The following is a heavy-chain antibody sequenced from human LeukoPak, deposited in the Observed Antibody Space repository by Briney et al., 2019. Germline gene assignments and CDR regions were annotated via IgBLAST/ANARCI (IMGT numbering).Heavy chain of an antibody. CDR3: ARKPIFASGRHWYYFDN. J-gene: IGHJ4*02. V-gene: IGHV4-34*01. Sequence: SETLSLTCAVYGGSFSGYYWSWIRQPPGKGLEWIGEINHSGSTNYNPSLKRRVTISVDTSKNQFSLKLNSVTAADTAVYYCARKPIFASGRHWYYFDNWGQGTLVTVSS. CDR2: INHSGST. D-gene: IGHD3-10*01. CDR1: GGSFSGYY.